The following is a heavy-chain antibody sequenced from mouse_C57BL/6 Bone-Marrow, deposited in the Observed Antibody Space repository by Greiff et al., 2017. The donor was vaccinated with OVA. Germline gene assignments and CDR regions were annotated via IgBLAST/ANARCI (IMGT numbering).Heavy chain of an antibody. CDR1: GYTFTSYW. Sequence: QVQLQQPGAELVRPGSSVKLSCKASGYTFTSYWMDWVKQMPGKGLEWIGNIYPSDSDTHYNRKFKDKATLTVDNTASTAYMQLSSLTSEDYAVYYYASDYWGQGTTLPVSS. V-gene: IGHV1-61*01. J-gene: IGHJ2*01. CDR3: ASDY. CDR2: IYPSDSDT.